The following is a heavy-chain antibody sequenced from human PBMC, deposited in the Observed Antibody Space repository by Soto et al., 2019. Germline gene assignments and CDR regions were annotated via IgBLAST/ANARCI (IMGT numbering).Heavy chain of an antibody. D-gene: IGHD3-10*01. CDR2: INHSGST. V-gene: IGHV4-34*01. CDR3: ARAITYYYGSGSPVLGYYYGMDV. CDR1: GWSFSGYY. J-gene: IGHJ6*02. Sequence: SETLSLTCAVYGWSFSGYYWSWIRQPPGKGLEWIGEINHSGSTNYNPSLKSRVTISVDTSKNQFSLKLSSVTAADTAVYYCARAITYYYGSGSPVLGYYYGMDVWGQGTTVTVSS.